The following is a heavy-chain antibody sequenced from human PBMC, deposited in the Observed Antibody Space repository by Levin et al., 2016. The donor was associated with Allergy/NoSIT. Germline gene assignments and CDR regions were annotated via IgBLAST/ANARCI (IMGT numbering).Heavy chain of an antibody. Sequence: SVKVSCKASGYTFTSYGISWVRQAPGQGLEWMGWISAYNGNTNYAQKLQGRVTMTTDTSTSTAYMELRSLRSDDTAVYYCARGETAMGYYYYGMDVWGQGTTVTVSS. CDR3: ARGETAMGYYYYGMDV. CDR1: GYTFTSYG. D-gene: IGHD5-18*01. J-gene: IGHJ6*02. V-gene: IGHV1-18*04. CDR2: ISAYNGNT.